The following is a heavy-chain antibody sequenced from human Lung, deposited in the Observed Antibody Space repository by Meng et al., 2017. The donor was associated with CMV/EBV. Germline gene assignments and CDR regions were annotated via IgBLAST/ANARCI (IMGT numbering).Heavy chain of an antibody. D-gene: IGHD2-15*01. J-gene: IGHJ6*02. V-gene: IGHV1-8*01. CDR2: MNPNSGNT. CDR1: GYTFTTYD. CDR3: ARTRIEVEPDGTKIKYYNYGMDV. Sequence: SVKVSXXASGYTFTTYDINWVRQATGQGLEWMGWMNPNSGNTGYAQKFQGRVTMTRVTSISTAYMELSSLTSDDTAVYYCARTRIEVEPDGTKIKYYNYGMDVWGQGTXVTVSS.